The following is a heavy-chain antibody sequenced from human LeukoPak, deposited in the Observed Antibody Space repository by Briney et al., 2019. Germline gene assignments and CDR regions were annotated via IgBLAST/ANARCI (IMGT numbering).Heavy chain of an antibody. D-gene: IGHD2-21*01. CDR1: GVSMSAYQ. CDR2: INTKGET. Sequence: SDTLSLTCTVSGVSMSAYQWSWVRQSPDHGLEWIGCINTKGETSYNPSLNRRSTTSVDPSKSQFSLRLTSVTAAETDVYYCATSNDAKIAPFDHWGQGAPVTVSS. J-gene: IGHJ4*02. CDR3: ATSNDAKIAPFDH. V-gene: IGHV4-4*09.